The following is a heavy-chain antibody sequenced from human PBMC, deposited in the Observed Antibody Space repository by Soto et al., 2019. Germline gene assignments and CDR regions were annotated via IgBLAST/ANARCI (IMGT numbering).Heavy chain of an antibody. CDR2: ISTSGRTT. CDR3: ARDYEDSRSFFHYSYGMDV. J-gene: IGHJ6*02. Sequence: VGSLRLSCTASGFTFSSYELNWVRQAPGKGLEWVSYISTSGRTTYYADSVKGRFTISRGNAQNSLYLQMNSLRAEDTAVYYCARDYEDSRSFFHYSYGMDVWGQGTTVTVSS. V-gene: IGHV3-48*03. D-gene: IGHD6-6*01. CDR1: GFTFSSYE.